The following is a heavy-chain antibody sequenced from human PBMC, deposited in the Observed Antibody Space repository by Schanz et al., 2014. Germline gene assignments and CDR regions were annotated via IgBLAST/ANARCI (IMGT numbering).Heavy chain of an antibody. CDR2: IWYDGNNK. V-gene: IGHV3-33*08. Sequence: VQLVESGGGLVQPGGSLRLSCAASGFTFRVFAMNWVRQAPGKGLEWVAIIWYDGNNKKYADSVKGRFTISRDNSMNTVYLQMNSLRSDDAAVYYCARAQGVIRLYYGVDVWGQGTTVTVSS. CDR1: GFTFRVFA. D-gene: IGHD3-10*01. CDR3: ARAQGVIRLYYGVDV. J-gene: IGHJ6*02.